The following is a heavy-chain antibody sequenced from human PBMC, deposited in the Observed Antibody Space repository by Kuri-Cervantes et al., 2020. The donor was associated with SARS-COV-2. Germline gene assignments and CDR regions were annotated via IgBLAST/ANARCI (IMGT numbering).Heavy chain of an antibody. Sequence: GESLKISCAASGFTFSSYWMSWVRQAPGKGLEWVANIKQDGSEKYYVDSVKGRFTISRDNAKNSLYLQMNSLRAEDTAVYYCARDGGFYDSSDYYLFDYWGQGTLVTVSS. CDR1: GFTFSSYW. CDR3: ARDGGFYDSSDYYLFDY. D-gene: IGHD3-22*01. J-gene: IGHJ4*02. V-gene: IGHV3-7*01. CDR2: IKQDGSEK.